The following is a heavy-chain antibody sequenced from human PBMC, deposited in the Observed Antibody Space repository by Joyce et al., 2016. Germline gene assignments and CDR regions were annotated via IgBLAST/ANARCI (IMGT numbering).Heavy chain of an antibody. V-gene: IGHV3-23*01. CDR3: AKLLYAQYYYGMDV. CDR2: ISGSGGST. Sequence: EVQVLESGGGLVQPGGSLRLSCAASEFTFSSYAMTWVRQAPGKGREWVSTISGSGGSTHYADSVKGRFTISRDNSKNTLYLQMNSLRAEDTAIYYCAKLLYAQYYYGMDVWGQGTTVTVSS. J-gene: IGHJ6*02. D-gene: IGHD2/OR15-2a*01. CDR1: EFTFSSYA.